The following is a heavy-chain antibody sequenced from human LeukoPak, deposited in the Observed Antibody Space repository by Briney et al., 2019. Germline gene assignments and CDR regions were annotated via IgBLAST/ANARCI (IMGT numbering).Heavy chain of an antibody. J-gene: IGHJ3*02. V-gene: IGHV1-69*15. CDR3: ACLWDSSGYYQDDAFDI. CDR2: IIPIFGTA. Sequence: SVKVFCKASGGHFSNYAISWVRQDPGQRLEGIGRIIPIFGTANYAQKFQCRVTITADESTSTAYMELSSLRSEDTAVYYCACLWDSSGYYQDDAFDIWGQGTMVTVSS. CDR1: GGHFSNYA. D-gene: IGHD3-22*01.